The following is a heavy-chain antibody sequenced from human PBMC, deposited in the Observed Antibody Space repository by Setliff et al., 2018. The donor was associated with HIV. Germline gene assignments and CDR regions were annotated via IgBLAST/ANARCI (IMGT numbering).Heavy chain of an antibody. CDR2: IIPIFGIA. J-gene: IGHJ6*03. D-gene: IGHD3-16*01. V-gene: IGHV1-69*10. CDR3: ATERAGPWGNYNYYYMDV. Sequence: SVKVSCKASGGTFRKYAISWVRQAPGQGLEWMGGIIPIFGIANYAQKFQGRLTMTEDTSTDTAYMELSSLKSEDTAVYYCATERAGPWGNYNYYYMDVWGRGTTVTVSS. CDR1: GGTFRKYA.